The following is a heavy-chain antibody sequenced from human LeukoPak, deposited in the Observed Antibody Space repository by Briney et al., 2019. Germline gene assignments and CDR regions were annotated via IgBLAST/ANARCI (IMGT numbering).Heavy chain of an antibody. Sequence: SETLSLTCTVSGGSISSSSYYWGWIRQPPGKGLEWIGSISYSGSTYCNPSLKSRVTMSVDTSKNQFSLKLNSVTAADTAVFYCARVDGDYAYYYYGMDVWGQGTTVTVSS. CDR3: ARVDGDYAYYYYGMDV. CDR2: ISYSGST. J-gene: IGHJ6*02. CDR1: GGSISSSSYY. V-gene: IGHV4-39*07. D-gene: IGHD4-17*01.